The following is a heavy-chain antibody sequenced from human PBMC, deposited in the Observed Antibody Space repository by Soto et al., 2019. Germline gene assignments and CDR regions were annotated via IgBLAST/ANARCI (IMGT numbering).Heavy chain of an antibody. V-gene: IGHV6-1*01. Sequence: QVQLQQSGPGLVKPSQTLSLTCAISGDSVSSNTAAWNWIRQSPSRGLEWLGRTYYRSKWYNDYAVSVTSRITIHPDTPKKRFSLQLNAVTPEDTDVYYCARIVGQQPDSWGQGTLVTVSS. CDR1: GDSVSSNTAA. CDR3: ARIVGQQPDS. D-gene: IGHD2-21*01. J-gene: IGHJ4*02. CDR2: TYYRSKWYN.